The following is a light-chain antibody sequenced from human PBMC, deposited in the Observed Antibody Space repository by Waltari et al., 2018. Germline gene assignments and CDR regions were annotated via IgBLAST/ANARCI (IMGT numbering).Light chain of an antibody. Sequence: QSALTQPASVTGSPGQSITISCTGTSSDVGGYNSVSWYQQHPGKAPKVIIYEVNRRPSGVSNRFSGSKSGNTASLTISGLQAEDEADYYCSSYAGSSTSDVVFGGGTKLTVL. CDR1: SSDVGGYNS. CDR3: SSYAGSSTSDVV. CDR2: EVN. V-gene: IGLV2-14*03. J-gene: IGLJ2*01.